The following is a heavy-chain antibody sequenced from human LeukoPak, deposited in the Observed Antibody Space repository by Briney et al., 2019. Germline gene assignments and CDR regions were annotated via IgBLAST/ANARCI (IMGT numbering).Heavy chain of an antibody. V-gene: IGHV4-59*01. CDR3: ARDAYSYGYGGKYYYGMDV. CDR1: GGSIINDY. J-gene: IGHJ6*02. CDR2: IYYSGTS. Sequence: SETLSLTCTVSGGSIINDYWSWIRQTPGKGLEWIGYIYYSGTSNYNPSLKSRVTMSVDTSKNQFSLRLSSVTAADTAVYYCARDAYSYGYGGKYYYGMDVWGQGTTVTVSS. D-gene: IGHD5-18*01.